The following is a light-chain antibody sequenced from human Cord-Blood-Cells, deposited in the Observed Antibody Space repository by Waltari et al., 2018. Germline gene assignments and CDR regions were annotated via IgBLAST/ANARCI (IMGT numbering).Light chain of an antibody. J-gene: IGLJ2*01. Sequence: QSALTQPASVSGSPGQSITISCTGTSSDVGGYTYVSWYQQHPGKAPKLRSYDVSNRPAGVSNRCSGSKSGNTASLTISGLQAEDEADYYCSSYTSSSTVVFGGGTKLTVL. CDR2: DVS. CDR1: SSDVGGYTY. V-gene: IGLV2-14*01. CDR3: SSYTSSSTVV.